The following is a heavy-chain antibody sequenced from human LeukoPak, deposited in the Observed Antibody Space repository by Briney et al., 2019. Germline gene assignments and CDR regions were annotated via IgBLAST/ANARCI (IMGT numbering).Heavy chain of an antibody. J-gene: IGHJ5*02. CDR3: ARGYGSNSYSPGFDP. CDR1: GDSITTTTSL. Sequence: KPSETLSLTCTVSGDSITTTTSLWGWIRQLPGKGLEWIGAMYYAGDTFYSASLRSRVTISLDPSNNQFSLSLTSVTAADTAVYYCARGYGSNSYSPGFDPWGQGTLVTVSS. D-gene: IGHD2-2*01. CDR2: MYYAGDT. V-gene: IGHV4-39*07.